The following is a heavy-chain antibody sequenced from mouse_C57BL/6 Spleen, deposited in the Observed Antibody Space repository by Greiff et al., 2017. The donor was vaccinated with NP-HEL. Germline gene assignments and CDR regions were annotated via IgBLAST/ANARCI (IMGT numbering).Heavy chain of an antibody. CDR3: ARWGFITTVVATTPGDY. J-gene: IGHJ2*01. D-gene: IGHD1-1*01. V-gene: IGHV1-82*01. CDR2: IYPGDGDT. Sequence: VQRVESGPELVKPGASVKISCKASGYAFSSSWMNWVKQRPGKGLEWIGRIYPGDGDTNYNGKFKGKATLTADKSSSTAYMQLSSLTSEDSAVYFCARWGFITTVVATTPGDYWGQGTTLTVSS. CDR1: GYAFSSSW.